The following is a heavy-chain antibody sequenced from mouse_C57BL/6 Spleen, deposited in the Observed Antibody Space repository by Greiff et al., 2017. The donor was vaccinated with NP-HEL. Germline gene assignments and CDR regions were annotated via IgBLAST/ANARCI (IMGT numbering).Heavy chain of an antibody. J-gene: IGHJ4*01. CDR1: GYTFTDYE. CDR2: IDPETGGT. Sequence: QVQLQQSGAELVRPGASVTLSCKASGYTFTDYEMHWVKQTPVHGLEWIGAIDPETGGTAYNQKFKGKAILTADKSSSTAYMELRSLTSEDSAVYYCTRNYYGSSSDFFYAMDYWGQGTSVTVSS. CDR3: TRNYYGSSSDFFYAMDY. V-gene: IGHV1-15*01. D-gene: IGHD1-1*01.